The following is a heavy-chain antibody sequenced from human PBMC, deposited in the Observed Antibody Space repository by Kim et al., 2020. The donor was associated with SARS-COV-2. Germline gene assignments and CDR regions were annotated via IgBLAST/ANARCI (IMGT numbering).Heavy chain of an antibody. J-gene: IGHJ3*01. D-gene: IGHD3-22*01. Sequence: GGSLRLSCTASGFTFHDYAMNWVRQAPGKGLEWVSGTSWNAGSICYADSVKGRFTISRDNVKNSLYLQMNSLRPEDTALYYCAKPSDTSGVYYNVDVFDVWGQGTLVTVSS. CDR2: TSWNAGSI. CDR3: AKPSDTSGVYYNVDVFDV. V-gene: IGHV3-9*01. CDR1: GFTFHDYA.